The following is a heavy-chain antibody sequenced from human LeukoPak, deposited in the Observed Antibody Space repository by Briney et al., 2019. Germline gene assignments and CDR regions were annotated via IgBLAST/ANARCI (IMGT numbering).Heavy chain of an antibody. CDR1: GDSISSGDYY. Sequence: SETLSLTCTVSGDSISSGDYYWSWIRQPAGKGLEWIGRIYTSGSTNYNPSLKSRVTISVDTSKNQFSLKLSSVTAADTAVYYCARELSYDSSGYHPEDYFDYWGQGTLVTVSS. CDR2: IYTSGST. V-gene: IGHV4-61*02. CDR3: ARELSYDSSGYHPEDYFDY. J-gene: IGHJ4*02. D-gene: IGHD3-22*01.